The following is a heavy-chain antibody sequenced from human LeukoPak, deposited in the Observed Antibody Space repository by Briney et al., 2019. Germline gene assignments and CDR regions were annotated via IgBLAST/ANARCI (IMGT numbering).Heavy chain of an antibody. V-gene: IGHV1-46*01. CDR3: ARAPANKYDSRLPEDY. Sequence: ASVKVSCKASGYTFTGYYIHWVRQAPGQGLEWMGIINPSDGTTSYAQKFRGRVTLTRDTSTSTVYMELSSLRSEDTAVCYCARAPANKYDSRLPEDYWGQGTLVTVSS. CDR2: INPSDGTT. D-gene: IGHD3-22*01. CDR1: GYTFTGYY. J-gene: IGHJ4*02.